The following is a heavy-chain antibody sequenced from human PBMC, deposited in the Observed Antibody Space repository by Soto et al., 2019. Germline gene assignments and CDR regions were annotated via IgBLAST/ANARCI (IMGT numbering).Heavy chain of an antibody. CDR3: ARGPYVKQQLVRSIYYYYMDV. J-gene: IGHJ6*03. CDR1: GGSFSGYY. D-gene: IGHD6-13*01. V-gene: IGHV4-34*01. CDR2: INHSGST. Sequence: ETLSLTFAVYGGSFSGYYWSCIRQPQGTGLEWIGEINHSGSTNYNPSLKSRVTISVDTSKNQFSLKLSSVTAADTAVYYCARGPYVKQQLVRSIYYYYMDVWGKGTTVTVSS.